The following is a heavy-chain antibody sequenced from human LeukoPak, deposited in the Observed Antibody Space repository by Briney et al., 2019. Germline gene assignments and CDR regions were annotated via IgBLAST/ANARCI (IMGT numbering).Heavy chain of an antibody. CDR2: INSDGSST. CDR3: ARGRVGMTTVTIDSGWFDY. Sequence: QPGRSLRLSCAASGFTFSSYWMHWVRQAPGKGLVWVSRINSDGSSTSYADSVKGRFTISRDNAKNTLYLQMNSLRAEDTAVYYCARGRVGMTTVTIDSGWFDYWGQGTLVTVSS. V-gene: IGHV3-74*01. D-gene: IGHD4-17*01. CDR1: GFTFSSYW. J-gene: IGHJ4*02.